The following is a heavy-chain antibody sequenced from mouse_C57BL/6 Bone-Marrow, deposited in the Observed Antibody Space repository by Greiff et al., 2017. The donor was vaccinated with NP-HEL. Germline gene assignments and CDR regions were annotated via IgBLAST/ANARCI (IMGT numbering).Heavy chain of an antibody. CDR2: IWSGGST. J-gene: IGHJ1*03. CDR1: GFSLTSYG. Sequence: VQLQQSGPGLVQPSQSLSIPCTVSGFSLTSYGVHWVRQSPGKGLEWLGVIWSGGSTDYNAAFISRLSISKDNSKSQVFFKMNSLQADDTAIYYCARNPLIYYYGSSYWYFDVWGTGTTVTVSS. CDR3: ARNPLIYYYGSSYWYFDV. V-gene: IGHV2-2*01. D-gene: IGHD1-1*01.